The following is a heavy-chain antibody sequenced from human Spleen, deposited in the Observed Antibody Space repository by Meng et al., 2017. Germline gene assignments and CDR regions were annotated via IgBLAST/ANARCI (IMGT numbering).Heavy chain of an antibody. J-gene: IGHJ5*02. D-gene: IGHD6-19*01. CDR1: GYSISSGYY. Sequence: SETLSLTCTVSGYSISSGYYWGWIRQPPGKGLEWIGSVYLSGSTYYNPSLKSRVTISVDTSKNQFSLKLSSVTAADTAVYYCARGGLAVAGLRRFDPWGQGTLVTVSS. V-gene: IGHV4-38-2*02. CDR3: ARGGLAVAGLRRFDP. CDR2: VYLSGST.